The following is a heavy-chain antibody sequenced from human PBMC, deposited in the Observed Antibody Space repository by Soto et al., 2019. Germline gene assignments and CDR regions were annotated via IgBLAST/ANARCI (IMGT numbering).Heavy chain of an antibody. Sequence: ITLKESGPTVVKPTQTLTLTCTFSGFSLSTAGVGVAWIRQPPGKALEWLALIYWDDDKRYSPSLKSRLTXIXDXXQNQVVLTMTDLDPVDTATYYCAHFPYYNSYGLDVWGQGTTVTVSS. V-gene: IGHV2-5*02. D-gene: IGHD3-10*01. J-gene: IGHJ6*02. CDR3: AHFPYYNSYGLDV. CDR2: IYWDDDK. CDR1: GFSLSTAGVG.